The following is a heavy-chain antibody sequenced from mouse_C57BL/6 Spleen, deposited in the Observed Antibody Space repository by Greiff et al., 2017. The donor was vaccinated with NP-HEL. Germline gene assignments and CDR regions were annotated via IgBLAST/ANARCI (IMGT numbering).Heavy chain of an antibody. CDR1: GFTFSSYA. CDR3: ARDGDYGSWFAY. J-gene: IGHJ3*01. D-gene: IGHD2-2*01. Sequence: EVKVVESGGGLVKPGGSLKLSCAASGFTFSSYAMSWVRQTPEKRLEWVATISDGGSYTYYPDNVKGRFTISRDNAKNNLYLQMSHLKSEDTAMYYCARDGDYGSWFAYWGQGTLVTVSA. V-gene: IGHV5-4*01. CDR2: ISDGGSYT.